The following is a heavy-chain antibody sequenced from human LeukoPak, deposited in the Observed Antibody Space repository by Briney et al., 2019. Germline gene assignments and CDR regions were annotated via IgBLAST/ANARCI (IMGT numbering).Heavy chain of an antibody. CDR3: AGEVRGVIGDFDY. V-gene: IGHV1-8*01. J-gene: IGHJ4*02. Sequence: ASVKVSCKASGYTFTSYDINWVRQATGQGLEWMGWMNPNSGNTGYAQKFQGRVTMTRNTSISTAYMELSSLRPEDTAVYYCAGEVRGVIGDFDYWGQGTLVTVSS. CDR2: MNPNSGNT. D-gene: IGHD3-10*01. CDR1: GYTFTSYD.